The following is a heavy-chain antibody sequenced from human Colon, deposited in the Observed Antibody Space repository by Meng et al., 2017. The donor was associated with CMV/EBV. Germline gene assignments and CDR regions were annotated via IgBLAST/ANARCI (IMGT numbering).Heavy chain of an antibody. Sequence: GGSLRLSCKVSGFTFDNYAVNWVRQAPGKGLEWVGFIGSKASGGTTEVAASVKGRFTISRDDSENIAYLQINSLRSEDTAVYYCCRHNVAARRSEPYCYHYGMDVWGQGTTVTVSS. V-gene: IGHV3-49*04. J-gene: IGHJ6*02. CDR3: CRHNVAARRSEPYCYHYGMDV. D-gene: IGHD6-6*01. CDR2: IGSKASGGTT. CDR1: GFTFDNYA.